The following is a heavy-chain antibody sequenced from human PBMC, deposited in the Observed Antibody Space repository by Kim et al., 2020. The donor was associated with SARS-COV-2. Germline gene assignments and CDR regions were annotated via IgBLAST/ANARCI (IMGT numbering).Heavy chain of an antibody. CDR3: ARGIGMIVVGAYFDN. D-gene: IGHD3-22*01. Sequence: SQTLSLTCAISGDRVSSNSAAWHWIRQSPSRGLEWLGRTYYRSKWYNDYAVSVKSRITINADTTKNQFSLQLNSVTPEDTAVYYCARGIGMIVVGAYFDNWGQGTLVTVSS. CDR2: TYYRSKWYN. J-gene: IGHJ4*02. V-gene: IGHV6-1*01. CDR1: GDRVSSNSAA.